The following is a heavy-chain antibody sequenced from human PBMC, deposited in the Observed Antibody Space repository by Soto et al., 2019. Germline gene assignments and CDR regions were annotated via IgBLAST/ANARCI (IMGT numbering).Heavy chain of an antibody. D-gene: IGHD6-13*01. V-gene: IGHV1-3*01. Sequence: ASVKVSCKASGYNFSTYAMHWVRQTPGQRLEWMGWINAGNGNTKYSQKFQDRVTITRDTSASIVDLELSSLTSEDTAVYYCARGASSSWPFDYWGQGTQVTVSS. CDR1: GYNFSTYA. CDR3: ARGASSSWPFDY. CDR2: INAGNGNT. J-gene: IGHJ4*02.